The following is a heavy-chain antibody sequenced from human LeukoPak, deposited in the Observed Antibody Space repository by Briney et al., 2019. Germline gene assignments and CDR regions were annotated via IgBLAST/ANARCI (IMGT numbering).Heavy chain of an antibody. J-gene: IGHJ6*04. Sequence: GGSLRLACAASGFTFSSYAMHWVRQAPGKGLEWVAVISYDGSNKYYADSVKGRFTISRDNSKNTLYLQMNSLRAEDTAVYYCARENGRSGYCSGGSCSGGMDVWGKGTTVTVSS. V-gene: IGHV3-30*04. CDR1: GFTFSSYA. D-gene: IGHD2-15*01. CDR2: ISYDGSNK. CDR3: ARENGRSGYCSGGSCSGGMDV.